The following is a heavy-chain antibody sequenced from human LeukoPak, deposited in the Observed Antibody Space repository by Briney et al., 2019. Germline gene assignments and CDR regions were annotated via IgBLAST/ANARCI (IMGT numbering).Heavy chain of an antibody. CDR2: IYYSGIT. CDR3: ARAYYYDSCGSLDP. CDR1: GGSISSSNYS. Sequence: SETLSLTCAFSGGSISSSNYSWDWIRQPPGKGLEWIATIYYSGITYYNPSLQSRVSTSLDTSKNQFSLKLTSVTAADTAVYYCARAYYYDSCGSLDPWGQGTLVTVSS. D-gene: IGHD3-22*01. J-gene: IGHJ5*02. V-gene: IGHV4-39*07.